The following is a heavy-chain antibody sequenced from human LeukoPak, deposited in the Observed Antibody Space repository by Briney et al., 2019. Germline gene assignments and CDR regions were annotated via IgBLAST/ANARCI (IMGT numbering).Heavy chain of an antibody. CDR2: IIPIFGTA. CDR3: ARDGYDSSGYYYRRDYYYGMDV. Sequence: ASVKVSCKASGGTFSSYAISWVRQAPGQGLEWMGGIIPIFGTANYAQKFQGRVTITADESTSTAYMELRSLRSDDTAVYYCARDGYDSSGYYYRRDYYYGMDVWGQGTTVTVSS. V-gene: IGHV1-69*13. CDR1: GGTFSSYA. J-gene: IGHJ6*02. D-gene: IGHD3-22*01.